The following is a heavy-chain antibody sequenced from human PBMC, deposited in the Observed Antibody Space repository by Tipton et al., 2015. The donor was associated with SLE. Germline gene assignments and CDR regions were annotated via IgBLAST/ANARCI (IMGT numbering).Heavy chain of an antibody. CDR1: GGSISGGNSY. J-gene: IGHJ3*01. CDR2: IYSSGSN. CDR3: ARDRDYYDSSGLLLEGFDV. D-gene: IGHD3-22*01. Sequence: TLSLTCTVSGGSISGGNSYWSWIRQPAGKRLEWIGRIYSSGSNIYNPSLKSRVTISVDTSKNHFSLKLSSATAADTAVYYCARDRDYYDSSGLLLEGFDVWGQGTMVTVSS. V-gene: IGHV4-61*02.